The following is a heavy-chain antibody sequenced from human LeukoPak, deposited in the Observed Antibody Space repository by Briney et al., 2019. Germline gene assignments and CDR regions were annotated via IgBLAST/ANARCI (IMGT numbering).Heavy chain of an antibody. D-gene: IGHD6-6*01. V-gene: IGHV4-34*01. CDR2: INHSGST. CDR3: ARGRGIAARRWFDP. Sequence: SETLSLTCAVYGGSFSGYYWSWIRQPPGKGLEWIGEINHSGSTNYSPSLKSRVTISVDTSKNQFSLKLSSVTAADTAVYYCARGRGIAARRWFDPWGQGTLVTVSS. J-gene: IGHJ5*02. CDR1: GGSFSGYY.